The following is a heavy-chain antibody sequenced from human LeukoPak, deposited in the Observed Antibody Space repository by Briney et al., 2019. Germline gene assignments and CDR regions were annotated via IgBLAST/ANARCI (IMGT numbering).Heavy chain of an antibody. V-gene: IGHV4-34*01. CDR2: INHSGST. CDR3: ARDSSSWYNYYYYYGMDV. Sequence: SETLSLTCAVYGGSFSGYYWSWIRQPPGKGLEWIGEINHSGSTNYNPSLKSRVTISVDTSKNQFSLKLSSVTAADTAVYYCARDSSSWYNYYYYYGMDVWGQGTTVTVSS. CDR1: GGSFSGYY. J-gene: IGHJ6*02. D-gene: IGHD6-13*01.